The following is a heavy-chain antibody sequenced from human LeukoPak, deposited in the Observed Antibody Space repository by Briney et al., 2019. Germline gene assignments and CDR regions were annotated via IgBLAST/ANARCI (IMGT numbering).Heavy chain of an antibody. Sequence: GGSLRLTCAASGFTFDNYGMSWVRQVPGKGLEWVCSINGNGGSTAYADSVKGRFTISRDNAKNSLYLQMNSLRAEDTAFYYCARHDFWSGFKGGDYWGQGTLVTVSS. CDR1: GFTFDNYG. CDR2: INGNGGST. CDR3: ARHDFWSGFKGGDY. D-gene: IGHD3-3*01. J-gene: IGHJ4*02. V-gene: IGHV3-20*04.